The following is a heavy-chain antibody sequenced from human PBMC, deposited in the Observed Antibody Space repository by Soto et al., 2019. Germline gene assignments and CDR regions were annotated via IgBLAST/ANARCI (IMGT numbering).Heavy chain of an antibody. CDR3: AKDVHYDSSGGLDY. V-gene: IGHV3-23*01. Sequence: PGGSLRLSCTTSGFSFDNYAMTWVRQAPGKGLEWLSATSGGGGGKYYADSVKGRFSVFRDNSKKTVYLQLNGLTIEDTAVYYCAKDVHYDSSGGLDYWGQGTRVTVSS. CDR1: GFSFDNYA. CDR2: TSGGGGGK. D-gene: IGHD3-22*01. J-gene: IGHJ4*02.